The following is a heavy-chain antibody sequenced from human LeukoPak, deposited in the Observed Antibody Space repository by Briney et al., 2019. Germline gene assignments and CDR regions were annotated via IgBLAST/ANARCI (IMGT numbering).Heavy chain of an antibody. Sequence: ASVKVSCKASGYTFTGYYMHWVRQAPGQGLEWMGWINPNSGGTNYAQKFQGRVTMTRDTSISTAYMELSRLRSDDTAAYYCATPYYYGSGSYYYWGQGTLVTVSS. D-gene: IGHD3-10*01. V-gene: IGHV1-2*02. J-gene: IGHJ4*01. CDR2: INPNSGGT. CDR3: ATPYYYGSGSYYY. CDR1: GYTFTGYY.